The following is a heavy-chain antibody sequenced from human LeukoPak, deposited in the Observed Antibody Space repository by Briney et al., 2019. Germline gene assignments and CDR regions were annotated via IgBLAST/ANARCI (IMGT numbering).Heavy chain of an antibody. J-gene: IGHJ4*02. CDR1: GFTFSSYS. CDR3: AKDSSGHYSIY. Sequence: GGSLRLSCAASGFTFSSYSMNWVRQAPGKGLEWVSYISSSSSTIYYADSVKGRFTISRDNAKNSLYLQMNSLRAEDTAVYYCAKDSSGHYSIYWGQGTLVTVSS. V-gene: IGHV3-48*01. CDR2: ISSSSSTI. D-gene: IGHD3-22*01.